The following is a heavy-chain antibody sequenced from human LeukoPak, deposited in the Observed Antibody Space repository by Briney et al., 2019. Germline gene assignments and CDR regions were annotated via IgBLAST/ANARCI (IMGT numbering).Heavy chain of an antibody. J-gene: IGHJ4*02. CDR1: GGSFSGYY. CDR3: ARDSPVAY. CDR2: INHSGST. Sequence: KPSETLSHTCAVYGGSFSGYYWSWIRQPPGKGLEWIGEINHSGSTNYNPSLKSRVTISADTSKNQFSLKLSSVTAADTAVYYCARDSPVAYLGQGTLVTVSS. V-gene: IGHV4-34*01. D-gene: IGHD6-19*01.